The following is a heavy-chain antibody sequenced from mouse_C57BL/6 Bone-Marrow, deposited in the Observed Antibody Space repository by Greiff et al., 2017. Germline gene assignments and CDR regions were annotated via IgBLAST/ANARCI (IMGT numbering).Heavy chain of an antibody. CDR3: ARWGFAY. J-gene: IGHJ3*01. Sequence: QVQLQQPGAELVRPGSSVKLSCKASGYTFTSYWMHWVKQRPIQGLEWIGNIDPSDSDTHYNQKFTDKATLTVDKSSSTAYMQLSSLTSEDSAVYYCARWGFAYWGQGTLVTVSA. CDR2: IDPSDSDT. V-gene: IGHV1-52*01. CDR1: GYTFTSYW.